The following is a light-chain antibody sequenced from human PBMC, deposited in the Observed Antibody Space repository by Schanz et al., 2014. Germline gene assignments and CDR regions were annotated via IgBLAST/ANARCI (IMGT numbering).Light chain of an antibody. CDR2: LNSDGSH. CDR1: SGHSTYA. J-gene: IGLJ3*02. V-gene: IGLV4-69*01. Sequence: QLVLTQSPSASASLGASVKLTCTLSSGHSTYAIAWHQQQAEKGPRFLMNLNSDGSHSKGDGIPDRFSGSSSGAARYLTISSLQSEDEADYYCQTWGTAIRVFGGGTKLTVL. CDR3: QTWGTAIRV.